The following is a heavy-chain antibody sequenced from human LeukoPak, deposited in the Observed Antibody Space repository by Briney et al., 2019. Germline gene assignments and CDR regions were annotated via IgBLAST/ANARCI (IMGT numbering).Heavy chain of an antibody. CDR1: GFTFSSYW. J-gene: IGHJ1*01. V-gene: IGHV3-74*01. CDR3: ARAPSEIGGYYREYFRH. D-gene: IGHD3-22*01. CDR2: IKSDGKT. Sequence: GRSLRLSCAASGFTFSSYWMHWVRQAPGKGLVWVSRIKSDGKTNYADSVKGRFTISRDNAKNTVSLQMNSLRAEDTGVYYCARAPSEIGGYYREYFRHWGQGNLCSVSS.